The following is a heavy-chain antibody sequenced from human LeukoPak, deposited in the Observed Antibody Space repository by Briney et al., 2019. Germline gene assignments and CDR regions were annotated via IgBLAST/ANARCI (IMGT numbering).Heavy chain of an antibody. V-gene: IGHV4-31*03. CDR2: IYYSGST. D-gene: IGHD3-3*02. CDR3: ARVDPYYHPFDY. CDR1: GGSISSGGYY. J-gene: IGHJ4*02. Sequence: SETLSLTCTVSGGSISSGGYYWSWIRQHPGKGLEWIGYIYYSGSTYYNPSLKSRVTISVDTSKNQFSLKLSSVTAADTAVYYCARVDPYYHPFDYWGQGTLVTVSS.